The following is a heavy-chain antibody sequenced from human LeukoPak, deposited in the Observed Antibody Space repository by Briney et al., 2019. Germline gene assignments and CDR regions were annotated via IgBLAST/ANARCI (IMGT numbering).Heavy chain of an antibody. D-gene: IGHD3-16*01. CDR2: INFDGSDA. J-gene: IGHJ4*02. CDR3: TRSLMD. Sequence: PGGSLRLSCAASGITLSGYWMHWVRQPPGKGLMWVSRINFDGSDASYAGSVKGRFTISRDNAKNTLYLQMNSLRAEDTAVYYCTRSLMDWGQGIRVTVAS. CDR1: GITLSGYW. V-gene: IGHV3-74*01.